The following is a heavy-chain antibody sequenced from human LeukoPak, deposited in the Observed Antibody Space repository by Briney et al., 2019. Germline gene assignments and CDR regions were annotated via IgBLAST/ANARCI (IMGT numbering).Heavy chain of an antibody. CDR3: AKDPTRHQSHIVVVADV. D-gene: IGHD2-2*01. CDR2: ISGSGGST. J-gene: IGHJ6*04. CDR1: GFTFSSYA. Sequence: GGSLRLSCAASGFTFSSYAMSWVRQAPGKGLEWVSAISGSGGSTYYADSVKGRFTISRDNSKNTLYLQMNSLRAEDTAVYYCAKDPTRHQSHIVVVADVWGKGTTVTVSS. V-gene: IGHV3-23*01.